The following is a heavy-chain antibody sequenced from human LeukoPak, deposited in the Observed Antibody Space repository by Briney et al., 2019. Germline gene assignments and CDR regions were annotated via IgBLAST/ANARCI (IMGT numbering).Heavy chain of an antibody. CDR1: GGSISSYY. CDR3: AREGYDILTGYPFDY. J-gene: IGHJ4*02. V-gene: IGHV4-4*07. Sequence: SETLSLTCTVSGGSISSYYWSWIRQPAGKGLEWIGRIYTSGSTNYNPSLKSRVTMSVDTSKNQFSLKLSSVTAADTAVYYCAREGYDILTGYPFDYWGQGTLVTVSS. D-gene: IGHD3-9*01. CDR2: IYTSGST.